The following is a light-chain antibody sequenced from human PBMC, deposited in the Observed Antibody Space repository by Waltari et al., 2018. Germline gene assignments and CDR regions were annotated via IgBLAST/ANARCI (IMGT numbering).Light chain of an antibody. CDR2: YDS. J-gene: IGLJ2*01. V-gene: IGLV3-21*04. CDR1: NIGRKS. CDR3: LVWHSTTDHHGV. Sequence: SYVVTQSPSVSVAPGETARITWGGDNIGRKSVHLYQQRPGQAPWLVISYDSDRPSGIPERFSGSNSGNTATLTISWVEADDEADYYCLVWHSTTDHHGVFGGGTKLTVL.